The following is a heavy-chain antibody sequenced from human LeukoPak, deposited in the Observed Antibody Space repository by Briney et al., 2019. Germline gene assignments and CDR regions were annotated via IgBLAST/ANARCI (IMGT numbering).Heavy chain of an antibody. CDR2: ITSEGSST. CDR3: ARGSSVVALD. D-gene: IGHD2-15*01. Sequence: PGGSLRLSCAASGFTFSSYWMHWVRQVPGKGLVWVSRITSEGSSTSYADSVKGRFTISRDNAKNTLYLQMNSLRAEDTAMYYCARGSSVVALDWGQGTLVTVSS. V-gene: IGHV3-74*01. CDR1: GFTFSSYW. J-gene: IGHJ4*02.